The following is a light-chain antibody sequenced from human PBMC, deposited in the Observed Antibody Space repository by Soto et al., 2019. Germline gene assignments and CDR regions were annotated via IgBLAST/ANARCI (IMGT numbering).Light chain of an antibody. CDR3: SSYTTSSTLI. CDR2: DVS. Sequence: QSALTQPASVSGSPGQSITISCTGNSSDVGGYNYVYWYQQHPGKAPKLMIYDVSNRPSGVSNRLSGSKSGKTASLTISGLQAEDEADYYCSSYTTSSTLIFGGGTQLTVL. V-gene: IGLV2-14*01. J-gene: IGLJ2*01. CDR1: SSDVGGYNY.